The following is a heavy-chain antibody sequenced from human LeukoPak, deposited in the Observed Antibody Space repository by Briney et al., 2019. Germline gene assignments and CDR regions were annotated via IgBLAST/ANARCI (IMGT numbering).Heavy chain of an antibody. Sequence: GGSLRLSCEASGFTFSTYGMHWVRQAPGKGLEWVAGVSYDGSDKYYPDSVKGRFSISRDNSKNTLYLQMNSLRAEDTAIYYCARRLAQTQGFDYWGQGTLVTVSS. CDR2: VSYDGSDK. J-gene: IGHJ4*02. CDR1: GFTFSTYG. V-gene: IGHV3-30*03. D-gene: IGHD2-21*01. CDR3: ARRLAQTQGFDY.